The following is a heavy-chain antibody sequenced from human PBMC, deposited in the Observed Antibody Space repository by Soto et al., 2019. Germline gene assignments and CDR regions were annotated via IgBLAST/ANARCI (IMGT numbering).Heavy chain of an antibody. CDR1: GYTFTSYG. Sequence: ASVKVSCKASGYTFTSYGISWVRQAPGQGLEWMGWISAYNGNTNYAQKLQGRVTMTTDTSTSTAYMELRSLRSDDTAVYYCARDATTIFGVVMFNLFDLWGQGTLVTVSS. V-gene: IGHV1-18*01. CDR2: ISAYNGNT. D-gene: IGHD3-3*01. J-gene: IGHJ5*02. CDR3: ARDATTIFGVVMFNLFDL.